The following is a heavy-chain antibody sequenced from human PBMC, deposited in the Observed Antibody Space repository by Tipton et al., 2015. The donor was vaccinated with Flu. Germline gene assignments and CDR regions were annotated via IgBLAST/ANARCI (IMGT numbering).Heavy chain of an antibody. V-gene: IGHV4-59*01. CDR3: AGDRPNYYYYGMDV. J-gene: IGHJ6*02. Sequence: TLSLTCTVSGGSISSYYWSWIRQPPGKGLEWIGYIYYSGSTNYNPSLKSRVTISVDTSKNQFSLKLSSVTAADTAVYCCAGDRPNYYYYGMDVWGQGTTVTVSS. CDR2: IYYSGST. CDR1: GGSISSYY.